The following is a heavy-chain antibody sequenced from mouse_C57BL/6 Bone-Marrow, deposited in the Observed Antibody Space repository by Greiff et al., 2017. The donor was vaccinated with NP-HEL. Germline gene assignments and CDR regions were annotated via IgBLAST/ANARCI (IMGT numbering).Heavy chain of an antibody. CDR2: IYPSDSET. D-gene: IGHD1-1*01. J-gene: IGHJ1*03. CDR3: ARYLLLRRGYFDV. Sequence: VQLQQPGAELVRPGSSVKLSCKASGYTFTSYWMDWVKQRPGQGLEWIGNIYPSDSETHYNQKFKDKATLTVDKSSSTAYMQLSSLTSEDSAVYYCARYLLLRRGYFDVWGTGTTVTVSS. CDR1: GYTFTSYW. V-gene: IGHV1-61*01.